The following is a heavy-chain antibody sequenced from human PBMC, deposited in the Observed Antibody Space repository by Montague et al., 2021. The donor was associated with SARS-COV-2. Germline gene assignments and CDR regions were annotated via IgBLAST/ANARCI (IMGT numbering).Heavy chain of an antibody. D-gene: IGHD1-1*01. CDR3: ARHSVSEDGTFFRSYFDP. CDR2: IFYNGYT. Sequence: SETLSLTCTVSGGTVRDYYWNWIRQTPGKGLEWIGYIFYNGYTKYNPSLSSRVTLSVDTPGNQFFLSLRSVTASDTATYFCARHSVSEDGTFFRSYFDPWGQGAQVIVSS. V-gene: IGHV4-59*08. CDR1: GGTVRDYY. J-gene: IGHJ5*02.